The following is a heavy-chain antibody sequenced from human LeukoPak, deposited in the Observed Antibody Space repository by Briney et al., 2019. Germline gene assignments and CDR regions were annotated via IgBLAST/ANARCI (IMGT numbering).Heavy chain of an antibody. J-gene: IGHJ5*02. Sequence: PSETLSLTCTVSGGSISSYYWSWIRQPPGKGLEWIGYIYYSGSTNYNPSLKSRVTISVDTSKNQFSLKLSSVTAADTAVYYCARSRFYDSSGYAFDPWGQGTLVTVSS. CDR3: ARSRFYDSSGYAFDP. V-gene: IGHV4-59*01. CDR1: GGSISSYY. CDR2: IYYSGST. D-gene: IGHD3-22*01.